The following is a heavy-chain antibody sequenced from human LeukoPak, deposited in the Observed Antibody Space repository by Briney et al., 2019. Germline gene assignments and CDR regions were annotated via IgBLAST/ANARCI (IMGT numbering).Heavy chain of an antibody. CDR2: MNPNSGNT. CDR3: ARGGYYDFWSGYYNAFDP. J-gene: IGHJ5*02. V-gene: IGHV1-8*03. Sequence: ASVRVSCKASGYTFTNYGISWVRQAPGQGLEWMGWMNPNSGNTGYAQKFQGRVTITRNTSISTAYMELSSLRSEDTAVYYCARGGYYDFWSGYYNAFDPWGQGTLVTVSS. D-gene: IGHD3-3*01. CDR1: GYTFTNYG.